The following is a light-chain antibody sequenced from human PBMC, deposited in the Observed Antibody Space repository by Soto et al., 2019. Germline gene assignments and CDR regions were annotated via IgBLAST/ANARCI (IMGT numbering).Light chain of an antibody. J-gene: IGLJ3*02. CDR1: RSNIGAPYD. CDR2: GNN. Sequence: QPVLTQPPSVSGAPGQRGTISCTGSRSNIGAPYDVHWYQQLPGTAPKLLIYGNNLRPAGVPDRFSGSKSGTSASLVITGLQAEDEADYFCQSYDSSLSSSVFGGGTKLTVL. V-gene: IGLV1-40*01. CDR3: QSYDSSLSSSV.